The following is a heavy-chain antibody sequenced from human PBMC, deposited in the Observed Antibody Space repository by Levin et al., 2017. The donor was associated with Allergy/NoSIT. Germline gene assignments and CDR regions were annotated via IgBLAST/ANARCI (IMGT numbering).Heavy chain of an antibody. J-gene: IGHJ4*02. CDR2: IYHSGST. Sequence: SETLSLTCAVSGSSISSGYYWGWIRQPPGKGLEWIGSIYHSGSTYYNPSLKSRVTISVDTSKNQFSLKLSSVTAADTAVYYCARDGGIVVVVAATPIDYWGQGTLVTVSS. V-gene: IGHV4-38-2*02. D-gene: IGHD2-15*01. CDR3: ARDGGIVVVVAATPIDY. CDR1: GSSISSGYY.